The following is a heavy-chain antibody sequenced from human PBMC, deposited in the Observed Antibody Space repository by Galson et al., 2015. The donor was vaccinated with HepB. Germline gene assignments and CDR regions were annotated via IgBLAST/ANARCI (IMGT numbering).Heavy chain of an antibody. CDR1: GFSFISHS. CDR2: ISSGGIK. J-gene: IGHJ6*02. D-gene: IGHD6-25*01. CDR3: SRKAASYDYYNMDV. V-gene: IGHV3-48*01. Sequence: SLRLSCAASGFSFISHSMNWVRHSPGKGLEWLAYISSGGIKKYADSSMGRFTIFRGNAKKSMHLHKSSLRVEEAGIYYCSRKAASYDYYNMDVWGQGTTVTVSS.